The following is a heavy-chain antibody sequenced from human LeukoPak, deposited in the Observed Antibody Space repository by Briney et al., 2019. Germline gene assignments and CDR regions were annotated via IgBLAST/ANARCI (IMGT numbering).Heavy chain of an antibody. J-gene: IGHJ4*02. V-gene: IGHV1-8*03. CDR1: GYTFTSYD. Sequence: ASVKVSCKASGYTFTSYDINWVRQATGQGLEWMGWMNPNSGNTGYAQKFQGRVTITRNTSISTAYMELSSLRSEDTAVYYCARQHWYVYQDYWGQGTLVTVSS. D-gene: IGHD2-2*01. CDR3: ARQHWYVYQDY. CDR2: MNPNSGNT.